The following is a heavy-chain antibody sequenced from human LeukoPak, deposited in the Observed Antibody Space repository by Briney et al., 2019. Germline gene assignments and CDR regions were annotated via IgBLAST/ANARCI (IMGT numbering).Heavy chain of an antibody. V-gene: IGHV3-30*18. CDR2: ISTDGSNE. J-gene: IGHJ4*02. CDR3: AKQARYDTSGIDY. CDR1: GFTFTNYG. Sequence: GGSLRLSCAASGFTFTNYGMHWVRQSLGKGLEWVAVISTDGSNEYYADSVKGRFTISRDNSKNTLCLQMNSLRAEDTAVYYCAKQARYDTSGIDYWGQGTLVTVSS. D-gene: IGHD3-22*01.